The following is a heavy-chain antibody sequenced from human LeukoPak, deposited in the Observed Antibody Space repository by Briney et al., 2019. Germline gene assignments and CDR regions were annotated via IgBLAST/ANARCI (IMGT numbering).Heavy chain of an antibody. J-gene: IGHJ4*02. CDR1: GGSLSGYY. D-gene: IGHD6-13*01. CDR3: ARRTLGSSWFYDY. CDR2: VYYSGDT. V-gene: IGHV4-59*01. Sequence: SGTLSLTCTVSGGSLSGYYWSWIRQPPGKGLEWIGYVYYSGDTNYNPSLKSRVTISVDTSKSELSLRLNSVTAADTAVYYCARRTLGSSWFYDYWGQGTLVTVSS.